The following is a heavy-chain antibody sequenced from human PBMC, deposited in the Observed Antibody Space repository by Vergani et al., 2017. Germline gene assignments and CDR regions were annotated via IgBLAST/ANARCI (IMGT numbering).Heavy chain of an antibody. D-gene: IGHD6-6*01. CDR1: GFTFSSYG. V-gene: IGHV3-33*01. CDR2: IWYDGSNK. CDR3: ARDSPSSSSPLFDY. J-gene: IGHJ4*02. Sequence: QVQLVESGGGVVQPGRSLRLSCAASGFTFSSYGMHWVRQAPGKGLEWVAVIWYDGSNKYYADSVKGRFTISRDNAKNSLYLQMNSLRAEDTAVYYCARDSPSSSSPLFDYWGQGTLVTVSS.